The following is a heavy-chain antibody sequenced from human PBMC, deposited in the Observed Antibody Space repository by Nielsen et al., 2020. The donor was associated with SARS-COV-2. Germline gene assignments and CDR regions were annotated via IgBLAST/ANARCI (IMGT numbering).Heavy chain of an antibody. Sequence: SETLSLACTVSGGSISSYYWGWIRQPPGKGLEWIGSIYYSGSTYYNPSLKSRVTISVDTSKNQFSLKLSSVTAADTAVYYCARGLDSSGYYFGGQGTLVTVSS. CDR1: GGSISSYY. CDR2: IYYSGST. V-gene: IGHV4-39*07. J-gene: IGHJ4*02. D-gene: IGHD3-22*01. CDR3: ARGLDSSGYYF.